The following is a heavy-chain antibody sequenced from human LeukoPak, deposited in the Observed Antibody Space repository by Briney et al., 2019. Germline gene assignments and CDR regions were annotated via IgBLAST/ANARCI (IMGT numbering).Heavy chain of an antibody. V-gene: IGHV1-2*02. J-gene: IGHJ3*02. CDR1: GYTFTGYF. CDR3: AISMVRGVKDASDI. D-gene: IGHD3-10*01. CDR2: INPDGGGT. Sequence: ASVKVSCKASGYTFTGYFIHWVRQAPGQGLQWMGWINPDGGGTNYAQKFQGRVTMTRDTSISTAYMELSRLRSDDTAVYYCAISMVRGVKDASDIWGQGTMVIVSS.